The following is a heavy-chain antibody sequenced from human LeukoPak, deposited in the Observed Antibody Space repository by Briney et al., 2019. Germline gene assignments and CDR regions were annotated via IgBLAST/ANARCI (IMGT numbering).Heavy chain of an antibody. CDR1: GFSFSTHW. D-gene: IGHD3-16*02. J-gene: IGHJ4*02. CDR3: VTDRYRDWRKRFDY. V-gene: IGHV3-7*01. Sequence: GGSLRLSCAASGFSFSTHWMNWFRQVPGKGLEWVANINEDGSETNYVDSVKGRFTISRDNAENSLYVQMNSLGVEDTAVYYCVTDRYRDWRKRFDYSGQGALVTVSS. CDR2: INEDGSET.